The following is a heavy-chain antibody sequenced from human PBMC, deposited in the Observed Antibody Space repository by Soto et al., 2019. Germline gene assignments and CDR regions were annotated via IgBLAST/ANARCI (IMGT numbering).Heavy chain of an antibody. Sequence: QLQLQESGPGLVKPSETLSLTCTVSGGSISSSSYYWGWIRQPPGKGLEWIGSIYYSGSTYYNPSPKSRVTISVDTSKNHSSLKLSSVTAADTAVYYCARQPASLAVASIDYWGQGTLVTVSS. V-gene: IGHV4-39*01. D-gene: IGHD6-19*01. CDR2: IYYSGST. CDR3: ARQPASLAVASIDY. J-gene: IGHJ4*02. CDR1: GGSISSSSYY.